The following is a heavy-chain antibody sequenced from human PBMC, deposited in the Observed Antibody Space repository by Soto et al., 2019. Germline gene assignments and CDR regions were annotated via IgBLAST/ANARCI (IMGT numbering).Heavy chain of an antibody. CDR1: GATFSNYA. J-gene: IGHJ4*02. CDR2: LSGSGGTT. Sequence: TGGSLRLSCTVSGATFSNYAMNWVRQAPGKGLEWVSSLSGSGGTTYYADSVKGRFIISRDNSKNTLYLLMNSLRAEDTALYYCAKQRADYGSGADTFYFDSWGQGALVTVSS. D-gene: IGHD3-10*01. V-gene: IGHV3-23*01. CDR3: AKQRADYGSGADTFYFDS.